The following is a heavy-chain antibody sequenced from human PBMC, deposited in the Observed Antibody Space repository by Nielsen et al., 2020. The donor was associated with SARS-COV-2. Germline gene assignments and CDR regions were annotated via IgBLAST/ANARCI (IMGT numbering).Heavy chain of an antibody. V-gene: IGHV3-30*03. CDR2: ISYDGSNK. D-gene: IGHD2-2*01. CDR3: ARTDCSSTSCSGGEYFQH. J-gene: IGHJ1*01. Sequence: GGSLRLSCAASGFTFSSYGMHWVRQAPGKGLEWVAVISYDGSNKYYADSVKGRFTISRDNSKNTLYLQMNSLRAEDTAVYYCARTDCSSTSCSGGEYFQHWGQGTLVTVSS. CDR1: GFTFSSYG.